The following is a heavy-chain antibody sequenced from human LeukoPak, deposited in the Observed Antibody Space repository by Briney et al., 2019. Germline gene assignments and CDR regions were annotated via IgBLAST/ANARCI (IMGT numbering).Heavy chain of an antibody. J-gene: IGHJ5*02. CDR3: ARKAPKKGWFDP. V-gene: IGHV4-4*09. CDR1: GGSNNSYY. Sequence: KASETLSLTCTVSGGSNNSYYWSWIRQPPGKGLEWIGYTHPSGNTNYSPSLKSRVTISIDTSRNQFSLKLRSVTAADTAVYYCARKAPKKGWFDPWGQGTLVTVSS. CDR2: THPSGNT.